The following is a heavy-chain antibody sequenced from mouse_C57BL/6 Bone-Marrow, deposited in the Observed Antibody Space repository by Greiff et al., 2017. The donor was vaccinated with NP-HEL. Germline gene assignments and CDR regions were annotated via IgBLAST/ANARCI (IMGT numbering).Heavy chain of an antibody. J-gene: IGHJ4*01. CDR1: GYTFTSYW. CDR3: AREIVEDAMDY. CDR2: IDPSDSYT. Sequence: QVQLQQSGAELVMPGASVKLSCKASGYTFTSYWMHWVKQRPGQGLEWIGEIDPSDSYTNYNQKFKGKSTLTVDKSSSTAYMQLSSLTSEDSAVYYCAREIVEDAMDYWGQGTSVTVSS. D-gene: IGHD1-1*01. V-gene: IGHV1-69*01.